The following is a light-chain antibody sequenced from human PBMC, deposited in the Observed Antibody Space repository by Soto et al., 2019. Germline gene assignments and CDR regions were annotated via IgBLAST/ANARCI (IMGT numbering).Light chain of an antibody. V-gene: IGKV1-39*01. Sequence: DIQMTQSPSSLSASVGDRVTITCRASQSIGSYLNWYQQKPGKAPNLLIHGGSILQSGVPPRFSGSGSGTDFTLTISCLQSEDFATYYCQQYYSYPTFGQGTKVDIK. CDR2: GGS. J-gene: IGKJ1*01. CDR1: QSIGSY. CDR3: QQYYSYPT.